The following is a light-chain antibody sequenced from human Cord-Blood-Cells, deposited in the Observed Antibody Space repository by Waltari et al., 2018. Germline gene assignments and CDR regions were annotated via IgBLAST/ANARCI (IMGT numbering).Light chain of an antibody. CDR3: SSYAGSNNYV. Sequence: QSALTQPPSASGSPGQAVTISCTGTSSDVGGYNYVSWYQQHPGKAPKLMIYEVSKRPSVVPARFSGSKSSNTASLTVSVLQAEDEADYYCSSYAGSNNYVFGTGTKVTVL. J-gene: IGLJ1*01. CDR1: SSDVGGYNY. V-gene: IGLV2-8*01. CDR2: EVS.